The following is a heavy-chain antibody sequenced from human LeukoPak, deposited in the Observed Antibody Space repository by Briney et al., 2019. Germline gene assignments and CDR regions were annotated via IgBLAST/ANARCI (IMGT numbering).Heavy chain of an antibody. CDR3: ARGGSTYYYGSGSYALPFDY. CDR1: GFTFSSYA. Sequence: GGSLRLSCAASGFTFSSYAMDWVRQAPGKGLEWVSSISNSDGSTYYADFVKGRFTISRDNSKNTLHLQMNSLRAEDTAVYYCARGGSTYYYGSGSYALPFDYWGQGTLVTVSS. CDR2: ISNSDGST. V-gene: IGHV3-23*01. J-gene: IGHJ4*02. D-gene: IGHD3-10*01.